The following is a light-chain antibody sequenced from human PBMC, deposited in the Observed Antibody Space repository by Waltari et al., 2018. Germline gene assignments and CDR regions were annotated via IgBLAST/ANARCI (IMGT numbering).Light chain of an antibody. CDR2: NNN. J-gene: IGLJ3*02. CDR1: TSNIGANL. Sequence: QSVLTQPPSASGTPGQRVTISCSGSTSNIGANLVYWYQQLPGKAPKPLIYNNNPRPSGVPDRFSDSKSGTSASLAISGLRSEDEAEYYCAVWDERVRGRVFGGGTKLTVL. CDR3: AVWDERVRGRV. V-gene: IGLV1-47*02.